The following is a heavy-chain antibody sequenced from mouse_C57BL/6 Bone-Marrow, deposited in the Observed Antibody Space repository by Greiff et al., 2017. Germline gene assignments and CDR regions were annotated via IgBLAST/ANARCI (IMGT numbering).Heavy chain of an antibody. CDR1: GYSITSGYY. Sequence: EVKLMESGPGLVKPSQSLSLTCSVTGYSITSGYYWNWIRQFPGNKLEWMGYISYDGSNNYNPSLKNRISITRDTSKNQFFLKLNSVTTEDTATYYCARAGDGYYFMDYWGQGTSVTVSS. J-gene: IGHJ4*01. CDR3: ARAGDGYYFMDY. V-gene: IGHV3-6*01. D-gene: IGHD2-3*01. CDR2: ISYDGSN.